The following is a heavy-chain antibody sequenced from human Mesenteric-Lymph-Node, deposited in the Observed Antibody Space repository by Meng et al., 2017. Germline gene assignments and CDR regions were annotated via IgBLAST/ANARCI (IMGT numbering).Heavy chain of an antibody. CDR2: IYYGANWYY. J-gene: IGHJ4*02. CDR3: ARDYGTSRPFEY. D-gene: IGHD1/OR15-1a*01. CDR1: GDSVSSSGAA. Sequence: QVHLQQSGPGLVKPSQTLSLTCTISGDSVSSSGAAGTWIRQSPSRGLEWLGRIYYGANWYYDYAVSVKGRIAINPDTSKNLFFLQLNSATPADTAVYSCARDYGTSRPFEYWGQGILVTVSS. V-gene: IGHV6-1*01.